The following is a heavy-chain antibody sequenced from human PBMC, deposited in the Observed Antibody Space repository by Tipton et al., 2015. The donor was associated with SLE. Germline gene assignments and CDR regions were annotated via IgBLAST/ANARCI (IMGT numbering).Heavy chain of an antibody. CDR1: GYTFTTYG. D-gene: IGHD1-26*01. CDR3: ARGGGSYLMDF. CDR2: ISGKNDNT. V-gene: IGHV1-18*01. J-gene: IGHJ4*02. Sequence: QSGAEVKKPGASVKVSCKASGYTFTTYGITWVRQAPGQGLEWMGWISGKNDNTNYAQKFQGRVTMTADTSTSTAYMDVWSLRSDDTAVYYCARGGGSYLMDFWGQGTLVTVSS.